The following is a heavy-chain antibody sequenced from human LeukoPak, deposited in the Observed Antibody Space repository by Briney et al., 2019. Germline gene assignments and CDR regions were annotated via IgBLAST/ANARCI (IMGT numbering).Heavy chain of an antibody. V-gene: IGHV3-74*01. CDR2: IDEDGKTI. D-gene: IGHD3-3*01. Sequence: GESLRLSCAASGFTFNSYWMHWVRQAPGKGLVWVSRIDEDGKTIDYADSVKGRFTISRDNAKDTLYLQISSLRDEDTAVYYCVSDLCGGDDQWGRGTLVTVSS. CDR1: GFTFNSYW. CDR3: VSDLCGGDDQ. J-gene: IGHJ5*02.